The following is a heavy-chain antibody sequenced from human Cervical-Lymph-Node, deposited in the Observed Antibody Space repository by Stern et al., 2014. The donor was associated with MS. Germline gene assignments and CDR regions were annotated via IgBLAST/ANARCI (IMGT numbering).Heavy chain of an antibody. CDR1: GFTFSSYS. CDR2: ISSSSSTI. Sequence: VQLVQSGGGLVQPGGSLRLSCAASGFTFSSYSMNWVRQAPGKGLEWVSYISSSSSTIYYADSVKGRFTISRDNAKNSLYLQMNSLRAEDTAVYYCARDPSPFYYDSSGYVDYWGQGTLVTVSS. CDR3: ARDPSPFYYDSSGYVDY. D-gene: IGHD3-22*01. J-gene: IGHJ4*02. V-gene: IGHV3-48*01.